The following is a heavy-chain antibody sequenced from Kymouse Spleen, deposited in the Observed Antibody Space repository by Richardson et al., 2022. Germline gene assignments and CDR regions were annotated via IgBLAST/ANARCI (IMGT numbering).Heavy chain of an antibody. CDR2: IYHSGST. V-gene: IGHV4-4*02. CDR3: ARDPFTIF*LVIRTTTTTVWTS. D-gene: IGHD3-9*01. Sequence: QVQLQESGPGLVKPSGTLSLTCAVSGGSISSSNWWSWVRQPPGKGLEWIGEIYHSGSTNYNPSLKSRVTISVDKSKNQFSLKLSSVTAADTAVYYCARDPFTIF*LVIRTTTTTVWTSGAKGPRSPSPQ. CDR1: GGSISSSNW. J-gene: IGHJ6*02.